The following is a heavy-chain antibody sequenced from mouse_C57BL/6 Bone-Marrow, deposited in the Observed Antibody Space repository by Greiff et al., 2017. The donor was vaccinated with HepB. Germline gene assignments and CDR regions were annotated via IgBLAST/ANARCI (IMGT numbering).Heavy chain of an antibody. V-gene: IGHV14-4*01. CDR2: IDPENGDT. CDR3: TTPSYSLDY. CDR1: GFNIKDDY. J-gene: IGHJ2*01. D-gene: IGHD2-10*01. Sequence: VQLQQSGAELVRPGASVKLSCTASGFNIKDDYMHWVKQRPEQGLEWIGWIDPENGDTEYASKFQDKATITADTSSNTAYLQLSSLTSEDTAVYYCTTPSYSLDYWGQGTTLTVSS.